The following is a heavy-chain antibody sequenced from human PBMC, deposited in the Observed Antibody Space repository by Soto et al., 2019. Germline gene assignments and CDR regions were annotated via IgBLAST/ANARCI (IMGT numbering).Heavy chain of an antibody. D-gene: IGHD6-13*01. J-gene: IGHJ3*02. CDR1: GFTLSSHW. CDR2: INRDGSTI. V-gene: IGHV3-74*01. Sequence: EVQLVESGGGLAQPGGSLRLSCAASGFTLSSHWMHWVRQAPGKVLVWVSRINRDGSTINYDDSVRGRYTISRDNAKNTLSLQMNSLRAEDTAVYYCARVADCTYSSNCNGRAAFDMWGQGTMVTVSS. CDR3: ARVADCTYSSNCNGRAAFDM.